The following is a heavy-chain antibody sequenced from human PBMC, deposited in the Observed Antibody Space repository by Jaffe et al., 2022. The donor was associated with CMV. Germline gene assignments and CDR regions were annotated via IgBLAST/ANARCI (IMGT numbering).Heavy chain of an antibody. Sequence: QVQLQESGPGLVKPSETLSLTCTVSGGSISSYYWSWIRQPPGKGLEWIGYIYYSGSTNYNPSLKSRVTISVDTSKNQFSLKLSSVTAADTAVYYCARDGRRYCSGGSCPRGWFDPWGQGTLVTVSS. CDR2: IYYSGST. D-gene: IGHD2-15*01. V-gene: IGHV4-59*01. CDR1: GGSISSYY. J-gene: IGHJ5*02. CDR3: ARDGRRYCSGGSCPRGWFDP.